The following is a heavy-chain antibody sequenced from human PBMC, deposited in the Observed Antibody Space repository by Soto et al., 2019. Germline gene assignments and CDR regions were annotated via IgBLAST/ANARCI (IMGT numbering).Heavy chain of an antibody. V-gene: IGHV4-59*01. J-gene: IGHJ4*02. Sequence: PSETLSLTCTVSGGSISSYYLSWIRQPPGKGLEWIGYIYYSGSTNYNPSLKSRVTISVDTSKNQFSLKLSSVTAADTAVYYCARGGYYYDSSGYYPPKVWGQGTLVNVSS. CDR3: ARGGYYYDSSGYYPPKV. CDR1: GGSISSYY. CDR2: IYYSGST. D-gene: IGHD3-22*01.